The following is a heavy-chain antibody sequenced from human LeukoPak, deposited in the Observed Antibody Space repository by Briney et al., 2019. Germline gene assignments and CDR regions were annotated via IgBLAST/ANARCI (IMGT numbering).Heavy chain of an antibody. CDR2: ISWNSGSI. D-gene: IGHD6-13*01. J-gene: IGHJ4*02. Sequence: GGSLRLSCAASGFTFDDYAMHWVRQAPGKGLEWVSGISWNSGSIGYADSVKGRFTISRDNAKNSLYLQMNSLRAEDTALYYCGAGYSSSWYLVYWGQGTLVTVSS. V-gene: IGHV3-9*01. CDR3: GAGYSSSWYLVY. CDR1: GFTFDDYA.